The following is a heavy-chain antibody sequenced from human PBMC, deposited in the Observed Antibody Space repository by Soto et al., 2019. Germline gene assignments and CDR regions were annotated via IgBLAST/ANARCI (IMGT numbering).Heavy chain of an antibody. Sequence: QVQLVESGGGVVQPGRSLRLSCAASGFTFSSYGMHWVRQAPGKGLEWVAVISYDGSNKYYADSVKGRFTISRDNSKNTLYLQMNSLRAEDTAVYYCANLGGARSREALDYWGQGTLVTVSS. J-gene: IGHJ4*02. CDR3: ANLGGARSREALDY. V-gene: IGHV3-30*18. CDR2: ISYDGSNK. CDR1: GFTFSSYG. D-gene: IGHD1-26*01.